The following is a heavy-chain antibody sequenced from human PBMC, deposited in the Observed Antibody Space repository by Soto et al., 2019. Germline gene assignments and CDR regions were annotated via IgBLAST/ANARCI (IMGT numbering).Heavy chain of an antibody. CDR2: IIPIFGTA. CDR1: GGTFSSYA. CDR3: ARSLQHPYYYYYGMGV. Sequence: SVKVSCKASGGTFSSYAISWVRQAPGQGLEWMGGIIPIFGTANYAQKFQGRVTITADKSTSTAYMELSSLRSEDTAVYYCARSLQHPYYYYYGMGVWGQGTTVTVSS. D-gene: IGHD1-1*01. V-gene: IGHV1-69*06. J-gene: IGHJ6*02.